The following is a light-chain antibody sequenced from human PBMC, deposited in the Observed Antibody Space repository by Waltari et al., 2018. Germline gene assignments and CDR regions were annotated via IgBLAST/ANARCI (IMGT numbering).Light chain of an antibody. CDR3: QSYDSSNHVV. Sequence: NFMLTQPHSVSESPGKTVTISCTRSSGSIASNFVQWSQQRPGSAPTTVIYEDNQRPAGVPDRFSGSIDSSSNSASLTISGLKTEDEADYYCQSYDSSNHVVFGGGTKLTVL. V-gene: IGLV6-57*03. J-gene: IGLJ2*01. CDR2: EDN. CDR1: SGSIASNF.